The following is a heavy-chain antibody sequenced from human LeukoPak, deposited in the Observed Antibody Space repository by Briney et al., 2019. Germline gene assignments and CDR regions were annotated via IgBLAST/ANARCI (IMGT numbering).Heavy chain of an antibody. CDR3: ARGYSTGTPFFDY. D-gene: IGHD2-8*02. Sequence: SETLYLTCTVSGGPMSCRSYYWCWIRQSPAKRLAWIGSNYYNESTYYNPSFKSRVTIHVDMSENQFSLRLNSVTAADTAVYYCARGYSTGTPFFDYWGQGILVTVSS. CDR1: GGPMSCRSYY. J-gene: IGHJ4*02. V-gene: IGHV4-39*01. CDR2: NYYNEST.